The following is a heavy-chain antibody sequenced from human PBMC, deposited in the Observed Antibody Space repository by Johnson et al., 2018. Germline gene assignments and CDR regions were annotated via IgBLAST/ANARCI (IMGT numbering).Heavy chain of an antibody. V-gene: IGHV3-66*02. J-gene: IGHJ1*01. D-gene: IGHD4-17*01. CDR2: IYSGGST. CDR3: ARSPFGSDYPRAEYFQH. Sequence: VQPVESGGGLIQPGGSLRLSCAASGFTVSSNYMSWVRQAPGKGLEWVSVIYSGGSTYYADSVKGRFTISRDNSKNTLYLQMNSLRAEETAVYYCARSPFGSDYPRAEYFQHWGQGTLVTVSS. CDR1: GFTVSSNY.